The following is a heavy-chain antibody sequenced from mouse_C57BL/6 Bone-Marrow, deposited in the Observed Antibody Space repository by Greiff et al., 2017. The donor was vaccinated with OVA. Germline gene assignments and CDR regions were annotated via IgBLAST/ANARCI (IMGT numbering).Heavy chain of an antibody. CDR3: TRNGITTVVARYFDV. CDR1: GYTFTDYE. Sequence: LVESGAELVRPGASVTLSCKASGYTFTDYEMHWVKQTPVHGLEWIGAIDPETGGTAYNQKFKGKAILTADKSSSTAYMELRSLTSEDSAVYYRTRNGITTVVARYFDVWGTGTTVTVSS. V-gene: IGHV1-15*01. CDR2: IDPETGGT. J-gene: IGHJ1*03. D-gene: IGHD1-1*01.